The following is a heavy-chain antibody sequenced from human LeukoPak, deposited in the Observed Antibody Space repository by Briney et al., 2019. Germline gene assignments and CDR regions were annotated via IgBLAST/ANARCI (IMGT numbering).Heavy chain of an antibody. CDR2: IIPIFGTA. J-gene: IGHJ3*02. V-gene: IGHV1-69*06. CDR3: ASEVRFGGAFDI. D-gene: IGHD4-23*01. Sequence: SVKVSCKASGGTFSIYAISWVRQAPGQGLERMGGIIPIFGTANYAQKFQGRVTITSDKSTSTAYMELSSLRSEDTAVYYCASEVRFGGAFDIWGQGTMVTVSS. CDR1: GGTFSIYA.